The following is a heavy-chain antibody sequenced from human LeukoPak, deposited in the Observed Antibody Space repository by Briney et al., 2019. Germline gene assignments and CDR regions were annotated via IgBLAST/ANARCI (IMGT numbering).Heavy chain of an antibody. CDR1: GGTISSYA. CDR2: IIPIFGTA. J-gene: IGHJ3*02. V-gene: IGHV1-69*13. Sequence: VTVTCTASGGTISSYAISWVRQAPGQGHEWMGGIIPIFGTANYAQNFQGRVTITTDEYTSTAYMELSSLRSEDTAVYYCAILWGTDNWNLKNSAFDIWGQGTMVTVSS. CDR3: AILWGTDNWNLKNSAFDI. D-gene: IGHD1-1*01.